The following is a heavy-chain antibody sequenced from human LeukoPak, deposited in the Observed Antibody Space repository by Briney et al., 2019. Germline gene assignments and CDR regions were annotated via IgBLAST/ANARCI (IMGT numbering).Heavy chain of an antibody. CDR3: ARSGYALKRAYYFDY. Sequence: ASVKVSCKASGYTFTSYDINWVRQAPGQGLEWMGWMNPNSGNTGYAQKFQGRVTMTRNTSISTAYMELSSLRSEDTAVYYCARSGYALKRAYYFDYWGQGTLVTVSS. V-gene: IGHV1-8*01. J-gene: IGHJ4*02. CDR2: MNPNSGNT. CDR1: GYTFTSYD. D-gene: IGHD5-12*01.